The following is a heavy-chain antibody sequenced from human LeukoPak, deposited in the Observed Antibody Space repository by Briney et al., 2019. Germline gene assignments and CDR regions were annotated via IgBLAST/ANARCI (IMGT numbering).Heavy chain of an antibody. CDR2: MYFNSGAT. Sequence: GASVKVSCKTSGFTFTGYYVQWVRQAPGQGPEWVGRMYFNSGATRFAPKFQGRVTMTRDTSISTAYMEFSSLRSDDTAMYYCAREGSSGQDWYAFDIWGQGTMLTVSS. V-gene: IGHV1-2*06. CDR1: GFTFTGYY. D-gene: IGHD5-12*01. J-gene: IGHJ3*02. CDR3: AREGSSGQDWYAFDI.